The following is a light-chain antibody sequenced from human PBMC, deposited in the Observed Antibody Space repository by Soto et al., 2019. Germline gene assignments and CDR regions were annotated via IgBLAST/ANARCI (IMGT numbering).Light chain of an antibody. J-gene: IGKJ1*01. CDR3: MQAQQTPWT. CDR2: LGS. Sequence: DIVMTQSPLSLSVTPGEPASLSCRSSQSLLHSNGYNYLDWYLQKPGQSPQLLIYLGSNRASGVPDRFSGSGSGTDFTLKISRVEAEDVGVYYCMQAQQTPWTFGQGNKVEIK. CDR1: QSLLHSNGYNY. V-gene: IGKV2-28*01.